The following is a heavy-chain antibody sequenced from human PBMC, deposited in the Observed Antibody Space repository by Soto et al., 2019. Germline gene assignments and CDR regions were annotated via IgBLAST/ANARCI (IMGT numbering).Heavy chain of an antibody. CDR3: ARGRSINTNMDY. CDR2: IISSGGSL. J-gene: IGHJ4*02. Sequence: EVQLVESGGGLVKPGGSLRLSCAASGFTFSTYSMNWVRQAPGKGLEWISSIISSGGSLSHAESVKGRFTISRDNAKNSLYLQMDSLRAEDTAVYYCARGRSINTNMDYWGQGTLVTVSS. V-gene: IGHV3-21*01. D-gene: IGHD2-2*01. CDR1: GFTFSTYS.